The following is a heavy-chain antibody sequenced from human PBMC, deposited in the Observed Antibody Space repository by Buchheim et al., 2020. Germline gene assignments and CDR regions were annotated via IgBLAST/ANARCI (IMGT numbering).Heavy chain of an antibody. D-gene: IGHD6-6*01. CDR2: IIPIFGTA. J-gene: IGHJ6*02. V-gene: IGHV1-69*01. Sequence: QVQLVQSGAEVKKPGSSVKVPCKASGGTFSSYAISWVRQAPGQGLEWMGGIIPIFGTANYAQKFQGRVTITADESTSTAYMELSSLRSEDTAVYYCARTEQLVSFYYYYYGMDAWGQGTT. CDR1: GGTFSSYA. CDR3: ARTEQLVSFYYYYYGMDA.